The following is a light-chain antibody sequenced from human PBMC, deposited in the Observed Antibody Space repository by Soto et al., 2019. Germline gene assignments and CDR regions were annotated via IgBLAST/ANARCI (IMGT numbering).Light chain of an antibody. CDR3: SSYAGSIYV. V-gene: IGLV2-8*01. CDR2: EVN. Sequence: QSALTQPPSASGSPGQSVTVPCTGTNSDVGGYNFVSWYQHHPGKAPKLMIYEVNKRPSGVPYRFSGSKSGNTASLTISGLQTDDEADYFCSSYAGSIYVFGSGTKVTVL. CDR1: NSDVGGYNF. J-gene: IGLJ1*01.